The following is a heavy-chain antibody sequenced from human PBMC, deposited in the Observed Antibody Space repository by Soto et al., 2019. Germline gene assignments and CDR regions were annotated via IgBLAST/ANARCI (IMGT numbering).Heavy chain of an antibody. J-gene: IGHJ4*02. CDR2: IYYSGST. CDR1: GGSISSSSYY. D-gene: IGHD2-15*01. CDR3: ARHLEDYYFDY. Sequence: SETLSLTCTVSGGSISSSSYYWGWIRQPPGKGLEWIGSIYYSGSTYYNPSLKSRVTISVDTSKNQFSLKLSSVTAADTAVYYCARHLEDYYFDYWGQGTLVTVSS. V-gene: IGHV4-39*01.